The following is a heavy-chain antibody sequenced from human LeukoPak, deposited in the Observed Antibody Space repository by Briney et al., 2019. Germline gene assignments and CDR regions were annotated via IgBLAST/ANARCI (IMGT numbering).Heavy chain of an antibody. CDR1: GDSISISSYY. CDR2: IYYSRST. D-gene: IGHD5-24*01. Sequence: SETLSLTCTVSGDSISISSYYWGWIRQPPGKGLEWIGSIYYSRSTYYNPSLKSRVTISVDTSKNQFSLKLSSVTAADTAVYYCARGSARDGYNVDYWGQGTLVTVSS. CDR3: ARGSARDGYNVDY. J-gene: IGHJ4*02. V-gene: IGHV4-39*01.